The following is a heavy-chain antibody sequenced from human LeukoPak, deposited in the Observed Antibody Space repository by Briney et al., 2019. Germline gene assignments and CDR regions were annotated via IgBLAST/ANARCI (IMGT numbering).Heavy chain of an antibody. CDR3: ARDRDWAFDY. J-gene: IGHJ4*02. CDR2: IRSSDGAI. Sequence: GGSLRLSCAASGFTFRLYSMNWVRQAPGRGLEWVSYIRSSDGAIAYADSVKGRFTNSRDDAKNSLYLQMNSLRDEDTAAYYCARDRDWAFDYWGQGTLITVSS. D-gene: IGHD3-9*01. CDR1: GFTFRLYS. V-gene: IGHV3-48*02.